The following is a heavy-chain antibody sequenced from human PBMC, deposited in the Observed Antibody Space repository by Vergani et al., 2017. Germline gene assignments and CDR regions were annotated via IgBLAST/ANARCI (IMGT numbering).Heavy chain of an antibody. D-gene: IGHD3-10*01. CDR1: GSTVSGQY. CDR2: IYSGDET. J-gene: IGHJ5*02. CDR3: ARGNYYGSGTYVDP. Sequence: ELQLVESGGGLVQPGGALRLSCAASGSTVSGQYMTWVRQAPGKGLDWVSHIYSGDETYYADSVKGRVTISRDTSKNTLHLHINNLRVEDTAVYYCARGNYYGSGTYVDPWGQGTLVTVS. V-gene: IGHV3-66*02.